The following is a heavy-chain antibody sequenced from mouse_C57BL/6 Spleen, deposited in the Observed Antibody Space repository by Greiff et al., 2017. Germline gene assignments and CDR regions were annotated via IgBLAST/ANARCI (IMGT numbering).Heavy chain of an antibody. V-gene: IGHV5-17*01. CDR3: AKGPIYYDYGGYAMDY. J-gene: IGHJ4*01. CDR1: GFTFSDYG. Sequence: EVQLQESGGGLVKPGGSLKLSCAASGFTFSDYGMHWVRQAPEKGLEWVAYISSGSSTIYYADTVKGRFTSSRDNAKNTLFLQMTSLRSEDTAMYYCAKGPIYYDYGGYAMDYWGQGTSVTVSS. D-gene: IGHD2-4*01. CDR2: ISSGSSTI.